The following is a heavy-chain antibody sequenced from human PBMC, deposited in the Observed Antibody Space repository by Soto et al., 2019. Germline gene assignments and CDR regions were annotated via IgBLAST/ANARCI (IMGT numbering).Heavy chain of an antibody. Sequence: PGGSLRLSCAASGFTFSSYSMNWVRQAPGKGLEWVSSISSSSSYIYYADSVKGRFTISRDNAKNSLYLQMNSLRAEDTAVYYCARDAPTRITIFGVVTRDAFDIWGQGTMVTVSS. CDR2: ISSSSSYI. CDR1: GFTFSSYS. CDR3: ARDAPTRITIFGVVTRDAFDI. J-gene: IGHJ3*02. V-gene: IGHV3-21*01. D-gene: IGHD3-3*01.